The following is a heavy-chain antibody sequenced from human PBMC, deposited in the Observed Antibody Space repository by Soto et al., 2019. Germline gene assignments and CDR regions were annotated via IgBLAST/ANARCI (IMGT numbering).Heavy chain of an antibody. CDR1: GGTFSSYA. CDR3: DRVPTTVAFDYGMVV. CDR2: IIPIFGTA. D-gene: IGHD4-4*01. J-gene: IGHJ6*02. V-gene: IGHV1-69*13. Sequence: SVKVSCKASGGTFSSYAISWVRQAPGQGLEWMGGIIPIFGTANYAQKFQGRVTITADESTSTAYMELSSLRSEDTAVYYCDRVPTTVAFDYGMVVWGQATTVTVSS.